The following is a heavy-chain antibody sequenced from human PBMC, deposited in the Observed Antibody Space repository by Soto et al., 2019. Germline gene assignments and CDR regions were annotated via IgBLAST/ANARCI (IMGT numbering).Heavy chain of an antibody. J-gene: IGHJ6*02. Sequence: QVQLQQSGPRLVKPSETLSLTCTVSSGPDRSHNWGWIRQPPGRGLEWNGYVYYTGDTAYNPSLRSRVSISADTSTNDISLTLSSVTAADTAFYYCVRQGIDYLHGLVDVWGQGTTVSVSS. CDR2: VYYTGDT. V-gene: IGHV4-59*08. CDR3: VRQGIDYLHGLVDV. CDR1: SGPDRSHN. D-gene: IGHD4-17*01.